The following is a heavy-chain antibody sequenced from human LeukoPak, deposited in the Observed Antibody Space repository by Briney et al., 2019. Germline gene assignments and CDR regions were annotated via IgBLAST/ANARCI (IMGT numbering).Heavy chain of an antibody. V-gene: IGHV4-34*01. CDR3: ARGRIAVAGGYFRH. CDR2: INHSGST. Sequence: SETLSLTCAVYGGSFSGYYWSWIRQPPGKGLEWIGEINHSGSTNYNTSLKSRVTISVDTSKNQFSLKLSSVTAADTAVYYCARGRIAVAGGYFRHWGQGTLVTVSS. D-gene: IGHD6-19*01. J-gene: IGHJ1*01. CDR1: GGSFSGYY.